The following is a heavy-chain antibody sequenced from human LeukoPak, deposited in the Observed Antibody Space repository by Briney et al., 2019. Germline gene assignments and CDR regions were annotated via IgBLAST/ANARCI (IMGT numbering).Heavy chain of an antibody. V-gene: IGHV4-34*01. CDR3: VRLAALRGFYYYMDV. D-gene: IGHD6-25*01. Sequence: SETLSLTCAVYGGSFSGYYWSWIRQPPGKGLEWIGEINHSGSTNYNPSLESRVTISVDTSKNLFSLKLSSLSAADTAVYYCVRLAALRGFYYYMDVWGKGTAVTVSS. CDR2: INHSGST. CDR1: GGSFSGYY. J-gene: IGHJ6*03.